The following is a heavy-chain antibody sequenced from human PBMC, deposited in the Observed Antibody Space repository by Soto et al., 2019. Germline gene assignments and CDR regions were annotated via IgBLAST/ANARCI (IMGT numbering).Heavy chain of an antibody. V-gene: IGHV1-8*01. D-gene: IGHD4-17*01. CDR1: GYTFTSYD. CDR3: ARKVYGHYVFDY. Sequence: ASVKVSCKASGYTFTSYDINWVRQATGQGLEWMGWMNPNSGNTGYAQKFQGRVTMTRNTSISTAYMELSSLRSEDTAVYYCARKVYGHYVFDYWGQGTLVTVSS. CDR2: MNPNSGNT. J-gene: IGHJ4*02.